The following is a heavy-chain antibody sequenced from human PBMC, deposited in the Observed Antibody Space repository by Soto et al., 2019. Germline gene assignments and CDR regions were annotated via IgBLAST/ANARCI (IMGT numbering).Heavy chain of an antibody. D-gene: IGHD3-10*01. CDR3: LRDRRGSGTWSPYYFDY. CDR1: GGSVSGGAYY. CDR2: ISYSGST. Sequence: SETLSLTCTVSGGSVSGGAYYWSWIRQPPGKGLEWIGYISYSGSTDYSPSLKSRLTISLDTSKNQFSLKLTSVTAADTAVYYCLRDRRGSGTWSPYYFDYWGQGTLVTVSS. J-gene: IGHJ4*02. V-gene: IGHV4-61*08.